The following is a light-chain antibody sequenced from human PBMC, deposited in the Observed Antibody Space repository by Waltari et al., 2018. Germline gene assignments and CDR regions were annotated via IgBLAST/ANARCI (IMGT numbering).Light chain of an antibody. V-gene: IGLV2-23*02. Sequence: QSALTQPASVSGSPGQSITISCTGTSNDIGSYNLVPRYQQHPGKAPTLIIFEVAKRPSGVSSRFSGSKSGNIASLTISGLQAEDEADYYCCSYAGSSTFDVFGTGTKVTV. CDR3: CSYAGSSTFDV. J-gene: IGLJ1*01. CDR1: SNDIGSYNL. CDR2: EVA.